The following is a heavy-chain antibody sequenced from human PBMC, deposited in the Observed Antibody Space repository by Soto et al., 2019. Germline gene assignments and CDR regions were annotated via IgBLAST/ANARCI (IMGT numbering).Heavy chain of an antibody. V-gene: IGHV3-33*01. J-gene: IGHJ6*02. CDR3: ARDLSGSYVGQNYYYCGMDV. Sequence: QVQLVESGGCVVQPGRSLSLSCAASGFTFSSYGMHWVRPAPGKGLEWVAVIWYDGRNKYYADSVKGRFTISRDNSKNTLYLQMNSLRAEDTAVYYCARDLSGSYVGQNYYYCGMDVWGQGTTVTVSS. D-gene: IGHD1-1*01. CDR1: GFTFSSYG. CDR2: IWYDGRNK.